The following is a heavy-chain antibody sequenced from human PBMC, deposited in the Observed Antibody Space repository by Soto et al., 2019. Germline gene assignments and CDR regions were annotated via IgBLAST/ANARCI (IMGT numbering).Heavy chain of an antibody. CDR3: ARAVAAAGTRHWFDP. Sequence: SETLSLTCTVSGGSISSGGYYWSWIRQHPGKGLEWIGYIYYSGSTYYNPSLKSRVTISVDTSKNQFSLKLSSVTAADTAVYYCARAVAAAGTRHWFDPWGQGTLVTVSS. J-gene: IGHJ5*02. V-gene: IGHV4-31*03. CDR2: IYYSGST. CDR1: GGSISSGGYY. D-gene: IGHD6-13*01.